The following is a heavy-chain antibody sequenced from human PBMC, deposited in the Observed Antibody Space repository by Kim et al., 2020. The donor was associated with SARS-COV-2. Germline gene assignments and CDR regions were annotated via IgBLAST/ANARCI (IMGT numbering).Heavy chain of an antibody. D-gene: IGHD3-22*01. J-gene: IGHJ4*01. CDR1: GESFSGYY. CDR3: ARGGSVYYDRSSYIDY. V-gene: IGHV4-34*01. Sequence: SETLSLTCAVYGESFSGYYWSWIRQSPGKGLEWIGEINHIGRSSYNPSLKSRVTMSLYTSKNQFSLIVNSVTAADTAVYFCARGGSVYYDRSSYIDYWG. CDR2: INHIGRS.